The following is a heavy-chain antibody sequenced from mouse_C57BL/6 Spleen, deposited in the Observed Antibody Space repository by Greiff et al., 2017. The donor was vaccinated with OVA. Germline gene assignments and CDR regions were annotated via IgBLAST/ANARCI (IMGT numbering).Heavy chain of an antibody. J-gene: IGHJ2*01. CDR3: ARNWDEDY. V-gene: IGHV1-84*01. CDR2: IYSGSGNT. CDR1: GYTFTDYY. Sequence: VQLQQSGPELVKSGASVKISCKASGYTFTDYYINWVKQRPGQGLEWIGWIYSGSGNTKYNEKFKGKATLTVDTSSSQAYMQLSSLTSEDSAVYICARNWDEDYWGQGTTLTVSS. D-gene: IGHD4-1*01.